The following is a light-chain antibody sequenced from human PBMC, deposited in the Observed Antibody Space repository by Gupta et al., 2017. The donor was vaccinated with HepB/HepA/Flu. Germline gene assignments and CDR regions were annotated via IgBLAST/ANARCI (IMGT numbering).Light chain of an antibody. CDR1: QTRRNY. Sequence: DIEMTQSPSALSASAGDRVTITCRGKQTRRNYLTWYRQKPGRAPEILIYSTSTLQHGVPLRFSGSGSGTEFTLTISRLQPEDFATYYCQQNHSYPPTFGGGTKVEIK. CDR2: STS. J-gene: IGKJ4*01. CDR3: QQNHSYPPT. V-gene: IGKV1-39*01.